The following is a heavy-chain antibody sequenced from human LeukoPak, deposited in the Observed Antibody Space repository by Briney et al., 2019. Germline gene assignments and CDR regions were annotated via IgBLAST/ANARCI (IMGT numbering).Heavy chain of an antibody. Sequence: SETLSLTCTVSGGSISSGSYYWSWIRQPAGKGLEWIGSIYYSGSIYYNPSLKSRVTISVDTSKNQFSLKLSSVTAADTAVYYCARSAMVRGVSLDYWGQGTLVTVSS. CDR2: IYYSGSI. CDR3: ARSAMVRGVSLDY. V-gene: IGHV4-61*10. D-gene: IGHD3-10*01. CDR1: GGSISSGSYY. J-gene: IGHJ4*02.